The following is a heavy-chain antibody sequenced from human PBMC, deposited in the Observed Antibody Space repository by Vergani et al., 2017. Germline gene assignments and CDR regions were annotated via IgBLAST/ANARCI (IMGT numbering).Heavy chain of an antibody. CDR1: GFTFDDYA. Sequence: EVQLVESGGGLVQPGRSLRLSCAASGFTFDDYAMHWVRQAPGKGLEWVSGISWNSGSIGYADSVKGRFTISRDNAKNSLYLQMNSLRAEDTALYYCAKDIGIVATWGAFDIWGQGTMVTVSS. D-gene: IGHD5-12*01. CDR3: AKDIGIVATWGAFDI. CDR2: ISWNSGSI. J-gene: IGHJ3*02. V-gene: IGHV3-9*01.